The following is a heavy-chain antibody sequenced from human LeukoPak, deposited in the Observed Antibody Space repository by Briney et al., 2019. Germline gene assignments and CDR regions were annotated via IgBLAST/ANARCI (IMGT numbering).Heavy chain of an antibody. D-gene: IGHD2-2*01. CDR2: INHSGST. CDR3: ARTTEGYCSSTSCYEFYYYYYMDV. J-gene: IGHJ6*03. V-gene: IGHV4-34*01. CDR1: GGSFSGYY. Sequence: PSETLSLTCAVYGGSFSGYYWSWIRQPPGKGLEWIGEINHSGSTNYNPSLKSRVTISVDTSKNQFSLKLNSVTAADTAVYCCARTTEGYCSSTSCYEFYYYYYMDVWGKGTTVTISS.